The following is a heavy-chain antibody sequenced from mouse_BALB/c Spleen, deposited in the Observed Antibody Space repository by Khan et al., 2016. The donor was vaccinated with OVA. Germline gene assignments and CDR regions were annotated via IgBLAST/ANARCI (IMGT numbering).Heavy chain of an antibody. CDR3: ASTARIKY. V-gene: IGHV3-2*02. D-gene: IGHD1-2*01. CDR2: ISDSGST. Sequence: VQLQESGPGLVKPSQSLSLTCTVTGFSITSGYGRYLIRQFPGNKLEWMGNISDSGSTNYNPTFKSRTTITPDTSNNQFFLQLNSVTTEDTATYHCASTARIKYWGQGTTLTVSS. J-gene: IGHJ2*01. CDR1: GFSITSGYG.